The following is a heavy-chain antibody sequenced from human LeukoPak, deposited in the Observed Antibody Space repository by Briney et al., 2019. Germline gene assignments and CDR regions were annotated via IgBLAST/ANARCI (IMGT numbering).Heavy chain of an antibody. D-gene: IGHD4-17*01. Sequence: PGGSLRLSCAASGFTFSSYSMNWVRQAPGKGLEWVSYISSSSSTIYYADSVKGRFTISRDNAKNSLYLQMNSLRDEDTAVYYCAREGITVTTEGWFDPWGQGTLVTVSS. CDR1: GFTFSSYS. V-gene: IGHV3-48*02. CDR3: AREGITVTTEGWFDP. CDR2: ISSSSSTI. J-gene: IGHJ5*02.